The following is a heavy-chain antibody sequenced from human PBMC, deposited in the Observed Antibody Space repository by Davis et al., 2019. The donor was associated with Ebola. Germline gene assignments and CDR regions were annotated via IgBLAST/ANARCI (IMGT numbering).Heavy chain of an antibody. CDR2: VSHSGYS. J-gene: IGHJ5*02. Sequence: MPSETLSLTCTIYGGSFSGYYWSWILQPPGKGLEWLGEVSHSGYSNYNPSLKSRVTMSVDMSKNQFSLTLTSVSAADTAVYYCARTTLTSISDAGLGYNFFAPWGQGTLVTVSS. V-gene: IGHV4-34*01. D-gene: IGHD2-21*02. CDR1: GGSFSGYY. CDR3: ARTTLTSISDAGLGYNFFAP.